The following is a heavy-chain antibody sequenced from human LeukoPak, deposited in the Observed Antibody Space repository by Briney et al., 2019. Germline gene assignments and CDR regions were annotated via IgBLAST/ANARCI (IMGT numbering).Heavy chain of an antibody. CDR1: GGSISSYY. CDR3: ARGGYYHDSSGYRHDAFDI. D-gene: IGHD3-22*01. CDR2: IYYSGST. V-gene: IGHV4-59*12. Sequence: SETLSLTCTVSGGSISSYYWSWIRQPPGKGLEWIGYIYYSGSTNYNPSLKSRVTISVDTSKNQFSLKLSSVTAADTAVYYCARGGYYHDSSGYRHDAFDIWGQGTMVTVSS. J-gene: IGHJ3*02.